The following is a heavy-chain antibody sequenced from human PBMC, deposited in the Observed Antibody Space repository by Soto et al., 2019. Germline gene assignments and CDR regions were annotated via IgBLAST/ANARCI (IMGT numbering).Heavy chain of an antibody. D-gene: IGHD6-6*01. CDR2: INAGNGNT. V-gene: IGHV1-3*01. CDR3: ARGSSSSNYYGMDV. Sequence: ASVKVSCKASGYTFTSCAMHWVRQAPGQRLEWMGWINAGNGNTKYSQKFQGRVTITRDTSASTAYMELSSLRSEDTAVYYCARGSSSSNYYGMDVWGQGTTVTVSS. CDR1: GYTFTSCA. J-gene: IGHJ6*02.